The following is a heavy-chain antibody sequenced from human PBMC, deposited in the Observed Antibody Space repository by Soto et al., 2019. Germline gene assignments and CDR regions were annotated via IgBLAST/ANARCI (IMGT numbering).Heavy chain of an antibody. Sequence: SETLSLTCTVSGGSISSGYYYWSWIRQPPGKGLEWIGYIYYSGSTYYNPSLKSRVTISVDTSKNQFSLKLSSVTAADTAVYYCARESNGLGPIAAAGWGQGTLVTVSS. CDR1: GGSISSGYYY. D-gene: IGHD6-13*01. J-gene: IGHJ4*02. V-gene: IGHV4-30-4*01. CDR3: ARESNGLGPIAAAG. CDR2: IYYSGST.